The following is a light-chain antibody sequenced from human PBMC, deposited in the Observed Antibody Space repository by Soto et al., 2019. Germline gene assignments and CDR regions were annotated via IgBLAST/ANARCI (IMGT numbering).Light chain of an antibody. Sequence: QSVLTQPPSVSAAPGQRVTISCSGSSSNIGSNYVSWYQQLPGTAPKLLIYEDNKRPSGIPDRFSGSKSRTSATLGITGLQTGDEADYYCGTWDDSLSVVFGGGTKVTVL. V-gene: IGLV1-51*02. CDR3: GTWDDSLSVV. CDR1: SSNIGSNY. J-gene: IGLJ3*02. CDR2: EDN.